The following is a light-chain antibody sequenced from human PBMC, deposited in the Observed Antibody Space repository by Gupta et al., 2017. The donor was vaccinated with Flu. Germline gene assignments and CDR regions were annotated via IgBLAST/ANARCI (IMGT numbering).Light chain of an antibody. CDR2: DAN. J-gene: IGLJ2*01. CDR3: LATDSGDNRTEV. Sequence: GDVPSWHYPEWLQQEPGNAARTMMYDANNNQSWSTARCSGSLAGSTAALTITGAQDDDEAEYYCLATDSGDNRTEVFGGGIKLTVL. CDR1: GDVPSWHY. V-gene: IGLV7-46*01.